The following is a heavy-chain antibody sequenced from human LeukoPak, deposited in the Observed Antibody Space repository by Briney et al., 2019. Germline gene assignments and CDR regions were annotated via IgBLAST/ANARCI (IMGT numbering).Heavy chain of an antibody. D-gene: IGHD3-10*01. Sequence: ASETLSLTCTVSGGSISSYYWSWIRQPPGKGLEWIGYIYYSGSTNYNPSLKSRVTISVDTSKNQFSLKLSSVTAADTAVYYCARGVWFGESANYYYYYYMDVWGKGTTVTVSS. J-gene: IGHJ6*03. CDR2: IYYSGST. CDR3: ARGVWFGESANYYYYYYMDV. V-gene: IGHV4-59*01. CDR1: GGSISSYY.